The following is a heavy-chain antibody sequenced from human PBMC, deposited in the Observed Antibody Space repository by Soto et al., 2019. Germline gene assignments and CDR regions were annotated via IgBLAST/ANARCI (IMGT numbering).Heavy chain of an antibody. CDR2: IIPLFGTT. CDR1: GDTFKNCV. J-gene: IGHJ6*02. Sequence: QVQVVQSGVEVRRPGSSVKVSCKASGDTFKNCVISWGRQAPGQGLEWMGGIIPLFGTTDFAQGFQGRLTITTDESTTTAYMDLSRLRSDDTATYYCAAELGFGKFSVVWGQGTTVIVSS. CDR3: AAELGFGKFSVV. D-gene: IGHD7-27*01. V-gene: IGHV1-69*01.